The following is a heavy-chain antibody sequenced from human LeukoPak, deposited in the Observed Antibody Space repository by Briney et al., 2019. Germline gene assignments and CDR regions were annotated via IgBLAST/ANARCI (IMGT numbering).Heavy chain of an antibody. D-gene: IGHD2-21*02. V-gene: IGHV4-59*08. CDR1: GGSVSGYY. CDR3: ARHDVVPVIRRGFDF. CDR2: TFYTGTT. J-gene: IGHJ4*02. Sequence: SETLSLTCTVSGGSVSGYYWSGIRQSPGKGLEWIGYTFYTGTTLYSPSLRGRVTMSVDTSENQFSLKLSSVTAADTAMYYCARHDVVPVIRRGFDFWGQGTLVTVSS.